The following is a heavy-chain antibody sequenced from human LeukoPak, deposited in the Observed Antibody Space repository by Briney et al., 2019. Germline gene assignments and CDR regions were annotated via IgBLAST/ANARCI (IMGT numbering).Heavy chain of an antibody. D-gene: IGHD5-18*01. CDR2: INHSGST. Sequence: PSETLSLTCAVYGESFSGYFWTWIRQPPGKGLEWIGEINHSGSTNYNPSLKSRVTISVDTSKNQFSLRLSSVTAADTAVYYCARSGYFYAYSHYMDFWGKGTTVTISS. J-gene: IGHJ6*03. CDR3: ARSGYFYAYSHYMDF. CDR1: GESFSGYF. V-gene: IGHV4-34*01.